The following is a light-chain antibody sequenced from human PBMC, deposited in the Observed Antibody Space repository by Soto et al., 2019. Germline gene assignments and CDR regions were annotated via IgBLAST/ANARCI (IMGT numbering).Light chain of an antibody. V-gene: IGKV1-5*03. CDR1: QSISTW. J-gene: IGKJ2*01. CDR2: AAS. Sequence: DIQMTQSPSTLSASVGDRVTITCRASQSISTWLAWYQQKPGTAPKLLIYAASTLETGVPSRFSGSRSGTEFTLTVSSLQPDDFATYYCQQYNDSFRYTFGHGTKLEIK. CDR3: QQYNDSFRYT.